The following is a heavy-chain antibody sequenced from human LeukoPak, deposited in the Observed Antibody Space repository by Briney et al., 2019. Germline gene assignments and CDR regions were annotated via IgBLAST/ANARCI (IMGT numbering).Heavy chain of an antibody. CDR2: IYHSGST. CDR3: ASDFNAGYYYDSSGPTKNYYYYYMDV. Sequence: PSETLSLTCTVSGGSISSGGYYWSWIRQPPGKGLEWIGYIYHSGSTYYNPSLKSRVTISVDRSKNQFSLKLSSVTAADTAVYYCASDFNAGYYYDSSGPTKNYYYYYMDVWGKGTTVTVSS. J-gene: IGHJ6*03. CDR1: GGSISSGGYY. V-gene: IGHV4-30-2*01. D-gene: IGHD3-22*01.